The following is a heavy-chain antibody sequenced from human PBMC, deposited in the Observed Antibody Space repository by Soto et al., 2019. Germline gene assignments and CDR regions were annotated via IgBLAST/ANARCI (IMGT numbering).Heavy chain of an antibody. CDR1: GFTFSSYG. CDR3: ARDVMVTAMVMWYLDL. D-gene: IGHD2-21*02. V-gene: IGHV3-33*01. J-gene: IGHJ2*01. Sequence: QVQLVESGGGVVQPGRSLRLSCAASGFTFSSYGMHWVRQAPGKGLEWVAVIWYDGSNKYYADSVKGRFTISRDNSKNSMYLQMHRLRAEDTAVYYCARDVMVTAMVMWYLDLWGRGTLVTVSS. CDR2: IWYDGSNK.